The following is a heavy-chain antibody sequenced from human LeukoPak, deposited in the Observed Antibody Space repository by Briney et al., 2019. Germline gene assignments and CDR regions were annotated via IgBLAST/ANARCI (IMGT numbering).Heavy chain of an antibody. CDR3: ARGIAAASKVYYFDY. J-gene: IGHJ4*02. V-gene: IGHV4-4*07. D-gene: IGHD6-13*01. CDR2: IYTSGST. Sequence: SETLSLTCTVSGGSISGYYWSWIRQPAGKGLEWIGRIYTSGSTNYNPSLKSRVTISVDTSKNQFSLKLSSVTAADTAVYYCARGIAAASKVYYFDYWGQGTLVTVSS. CDR1: GGSISGYY.